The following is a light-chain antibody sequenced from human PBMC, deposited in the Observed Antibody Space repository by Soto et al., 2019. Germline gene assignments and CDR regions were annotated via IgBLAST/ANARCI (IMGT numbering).Light chain of an antibody. Sequence: EIVLTQSPGTLSLSPGERATLSCRASQSVSSSYLAWYQQKPSQAPRLLLYGASSRATGIPDRFSGSGSGTDFTLTITRLEPEDFGMYYCQQYSSSPRTFGQGTKLEI. CDR1: QSVSSSY. CDR2: GAS. CDR3: QQYSSSPRT. J-gene: IGKJ2*01. V-gene: IGKV3-20*01.